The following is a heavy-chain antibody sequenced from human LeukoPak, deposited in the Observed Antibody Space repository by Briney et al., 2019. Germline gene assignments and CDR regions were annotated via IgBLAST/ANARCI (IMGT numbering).Heavy chain of an antibody. Sequence: PGGSLRLSCAASGFTFSSYAMSRVRQAPEKGLEWVSVIYSGGSTYYADSVKGRFTISRDNSKSTLYIQMNSLRAEDTAVYYCARAKPKNMVRGLIMRRESRYYFDYWGQGTLVTVSS. CDR3: ARAKPKNMVRGLIMRRESRYYFDY. J-gene: IGHJ4*02. V-gene: IGHV3-53*01. D-gene: IGHD3-10*01. CDR2: IYSGGST. CDR1: GFTFSSYA.